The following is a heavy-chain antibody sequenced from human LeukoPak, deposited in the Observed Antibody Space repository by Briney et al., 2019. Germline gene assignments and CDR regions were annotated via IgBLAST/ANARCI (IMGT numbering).Heavy chain of an antibody. J-gene: IGHJ4*02. CDR2: ISGSGGST. Sequence: GGSLRLSCAASGFTFSSYAMSWVRQAPGKGLEWVSAISGSGGSTYYADSVKGRFTISRDNSKNTLYLQMNSLRAEDTAVYYCAKDSGVVFSISGYNTRTGFFDYWGQGTLVTVSS. V-gene: IGHV3-23*01. CDR1: GFTFSSYA. CDR3: AKDSGVVFSISGYNTRTGFFDY. D-gene: IGHD3-3*01.